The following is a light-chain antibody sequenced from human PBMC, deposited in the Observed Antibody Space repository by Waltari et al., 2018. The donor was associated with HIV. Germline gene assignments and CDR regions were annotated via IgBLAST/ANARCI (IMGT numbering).Light chain of an antibody. CDR1: QNIGDY. V-gene: IGKV1-39*01. Sequence: DIQMTQSPSSLSASVGDRVTITCRASQNIGDYLNWYHQKPGKAPQLLISGASSLQSGVPSRFRCSGSGTEFTLTISSLQPEDFATYFCQQSHNIPLTFGQGTKVEVK. CDR3: QQSHNIPLT. J-gene: IGKJ1*01. CDR2: GAS.